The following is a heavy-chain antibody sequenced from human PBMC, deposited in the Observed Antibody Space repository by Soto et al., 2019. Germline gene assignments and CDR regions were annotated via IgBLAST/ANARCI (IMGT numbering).Heavy chain of an antibody. CDR1: GFNFRNAW. D-gene: IGHD3-22*01. CDR2: IKSKTDGGTT. V-gene: IGHV3-15*01. CDR3: LYYYDSSGFQVDY. J-gene: IGHJ4*02. Sequence: GGSLRLSCAAPGFNFRNAWMSWGRQAPGKGLEWVGRIKSKTDGGTTDHGAPVKGRFTISRDDSTNTLYLHMSSLKTEDTAVYYSLYYYDSSGFQVDYWGQGTPVTVSS.